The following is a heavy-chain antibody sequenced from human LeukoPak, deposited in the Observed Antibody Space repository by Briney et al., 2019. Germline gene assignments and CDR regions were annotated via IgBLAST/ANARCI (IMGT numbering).Heavy chain of an antibody. Sequence: GGSLRLSCAASGFTFSSYTMSWVRQAPGKGLEWVSALYSGGTTYYADSVKGRFTISGDNSKNTLFLQMNSLRAEDTAVYYCARQQSAVTTFDYWGQGTLVTVSS. D-gene: IGHD4-17*01. CDR2: LYSGGTT. J-gene: IGHJ4*02. V-gene: IGHV3-66*04. CDR3: ARQQSAVTTFDY. CDR1: GFTFSSYT.